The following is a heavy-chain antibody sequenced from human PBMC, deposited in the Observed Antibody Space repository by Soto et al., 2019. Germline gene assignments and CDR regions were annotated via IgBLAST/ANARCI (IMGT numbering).Heavy chain of an antibody. Sequence: EVQLVESGGGLVQPGRSLRLSCAASGFTFDDYGMHWVRRVPGKGLEWVSAISWDSTIIDYVDSVKGRFTISRDNTKNSQFLQMNSLRVEDTAMYYCARAGVGAQKNWYNYGDYWGQGILVTVSS. D-gene: IGHD1-26*01. V-gene: IGHV3-9*01. CDR3: ARAGVGAQKNWYNYGDY. CDR2: ISWDSTII. J-gene: IGHJ4*02. CDR1: GFTFDDYG.